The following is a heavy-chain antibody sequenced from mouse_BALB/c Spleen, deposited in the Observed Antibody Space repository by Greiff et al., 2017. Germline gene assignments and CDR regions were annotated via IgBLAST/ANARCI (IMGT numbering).Heavy chain of an antibody. CDR2: IDPANGNT. V-gene: IGHV14-3*02. CDR3: AREDY. J-gene: IGHJ2*01. CDR1: GFNIQDTY. Sequence: VQLKQSGAELVKPGASVKLSCTASGFNIQDTYMHWVKQRPEQGLEWIGRIDPANGNTKYDPKFQGKATITADTSSNTAYLQLSSLTSEDTAVYYCAREDYWGQGTTLTVAS.